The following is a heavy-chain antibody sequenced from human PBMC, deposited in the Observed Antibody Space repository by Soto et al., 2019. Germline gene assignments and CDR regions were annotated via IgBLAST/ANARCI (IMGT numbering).Heavy chain of an antibody. CDR1: GGSISSGNYF. D-gene: IGHD3-22*01. J-gene: IGHJ6*02. CDR3: AREEGLLPAYYYYYGMDV. Sequence: SETLSLTCTVSGGSISSGNYFWSWIRQHAGKGLEWIGSIYHSGSTYYNPSLKSRVTISVDTSKNQFSLKLSSVTAADTAVYYCAREEGLLPAYYYYYGMDVWGQGTTVTVSS. V-gene: IGHV4-39*07. CDR2: IYHSGST.